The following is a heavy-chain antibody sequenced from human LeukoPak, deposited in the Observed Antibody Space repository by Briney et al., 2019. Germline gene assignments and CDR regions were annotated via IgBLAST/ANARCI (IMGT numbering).Heavy chain of an antibody. Sequence: PSGTLSLTCAVSGGSISSSNWWSWVRQPPGKGLEWIGYIYYSGSTNYNPSLKSRVTISVDTSKNQFSLKLGSVTAADTAVYYCAGGFLEWLLPDYWGQGTLVTVSS. CDR3: AGGFLEWLLPDY. D-gene: IGHD3-3*01. J-gene: IGHJ4*02. CDR1: GGSISSSNW. V-gene: IGHV4-4*02. CDR2: IYYSGST.